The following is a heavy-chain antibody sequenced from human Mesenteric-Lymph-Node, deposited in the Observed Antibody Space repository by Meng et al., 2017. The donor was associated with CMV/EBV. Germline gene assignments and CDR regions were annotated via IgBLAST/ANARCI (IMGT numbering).Heavy chain of an antibody. V-gene: IGHV3-53*01. CDR1: GFTVSSNY. Sequence: GESLKISCAASGFTVSSNYMSWVRQAPGKGLEWVSVIYSGGSTYYADSVKGRFTISRDNAKNSLYLQMNSLRAEDTAVHYCARATGYSSNYWGQGTLVTVSS. CDR3: ARATGYSSNY. D-gene: IGHD6-19*01. CDR2: IYSGGST. J-gene: IGHJ4*02.